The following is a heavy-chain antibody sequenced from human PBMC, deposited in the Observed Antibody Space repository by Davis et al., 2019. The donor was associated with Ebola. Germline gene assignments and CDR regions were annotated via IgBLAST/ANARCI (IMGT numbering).Heavy chain of an antibody. V-gene: IGHV5-10-1*01. J-gene: IGHJ3*02. Sequence: GESLKISCQGSGYSFTTYWISWVRQMPGKGLEWMGRIDPSDSYTNYSPSFQGHVTISADKSISTAYLQWSSLKASDTAMYYCARLDRYCSGGNCYLGAFDIWGQGTVVTVSS. CDR3: ARLDRYCSGGNCYLGAFDI. CDR1: GYSFTTYW. CDR2: IDPSDSYT. D-gene: IGHD2-15*01.